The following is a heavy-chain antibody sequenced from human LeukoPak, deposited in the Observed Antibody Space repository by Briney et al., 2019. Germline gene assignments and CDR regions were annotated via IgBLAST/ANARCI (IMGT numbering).Heavy chain of an antibody. CDR2: IYTSGST. CDR3: ARDLRVTTIRYYYYGMDV. V-gene: IGHV4-4*07. CDR1: GGSISSYY. Sequence: SETLSLTCTVSGGSISSYYWSWIRQPAGKGLEWIGRIYTSGSTNYNPSPKSRVTMSVDTSKNQFSLKLSSVTAADTAVYYCARDLRVTTIRYYYYGMDVWGQGTTVTVSS. J-gene: IGHJ6*02. D-gene: IGHD4-11*01.